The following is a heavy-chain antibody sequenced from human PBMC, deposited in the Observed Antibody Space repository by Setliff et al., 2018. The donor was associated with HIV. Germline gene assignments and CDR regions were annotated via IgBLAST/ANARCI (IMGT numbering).Heavy chain of an antibody. CDR3: VRDRGHCVGDLCDPTLDV. Sequence: SETLSLTCTVSGASISTYYWSWIRQPPGKGLEWIGYTHISGITNYNPSLKSRLTISVDTSKTQFSLKLNSVTAADTAVYYCVRDRGHCVGDLCDPTLDVWGKGATVTVSS. V-gene: IGHV4-4*08. J-gene: IGHJ6*04. D-gene: IGHD3-3*01. CDR2: THISGIT. CDR1: GASISTYY.